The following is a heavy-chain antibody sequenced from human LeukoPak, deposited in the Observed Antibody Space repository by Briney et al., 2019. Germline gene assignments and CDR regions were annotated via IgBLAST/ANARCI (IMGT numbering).Heavy chain of an antibody. J-gene: IGHJ2*01. Sequence: ASVKVSCKASGGTFSSYAISWVRQAPGQGLEWMGGIIPIPGTANYAQKFQGRVTITADESTSTAYMELSSLTSEDTAVYFCARALCGSDCYSPAGYFDLWGRGTLVTVSS. CDR1: GGTFSSYA. V-gene: IGHV1-69*13. CDR2: IIPIPGTA. D-gene: IGHD2-21*02. CDR3: ARALCGSDCYSPAGYFDL.